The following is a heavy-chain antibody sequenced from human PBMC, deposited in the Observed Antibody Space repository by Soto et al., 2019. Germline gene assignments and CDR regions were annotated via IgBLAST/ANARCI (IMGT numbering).Heavy chain of an antibody. D-gene: IGHD3-10*01. CDR2: IYHSGST. CDR3: ARREQVTMVRRNKGYYYGMDV. V-gene: IGHV4-30-2*01. CDR1: GGYISSGGYS. J-gene: IGHJ6*02. Sequence: SETLSLTCAGSGGYISSGGYSWSWIRQPPGKGLEWIGYIYHSGSTYYNPSLKSRVTISVDRSKNQFSLKLSSVTAADTAVYYCARREQVTMVRRNKGYYYGMDVWGQGTTVTVSS.